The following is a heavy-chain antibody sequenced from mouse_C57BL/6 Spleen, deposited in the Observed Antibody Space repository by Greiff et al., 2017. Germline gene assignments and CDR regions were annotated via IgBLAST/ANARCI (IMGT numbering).Heavy chain of an antibody. V-gene: IGHV1-15*01. Sequence: VQLQQSGAELVRPGASVTLSCKASGYTFTDYEMHWVKQTPVHGLEWIGAIDPETGGTAYNQKFKGKAILTADKSSSTAYMELRSLTSEDSAVYYCTIYYGSSYQYYFDYWGQGTTRTVSS. J-gene: IGHJ2*01. CDR3: TIYYGSSYQYYFDY. CDR1: GYTFTDYE. D-gene: IGHD1-1*01. CDR2: IDPETGGT.